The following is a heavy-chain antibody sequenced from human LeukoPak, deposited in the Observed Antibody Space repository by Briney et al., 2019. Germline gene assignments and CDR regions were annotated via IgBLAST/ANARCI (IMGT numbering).Heavy chain of an antibody. Sequence: GGSLRLSCAASGFTFSSYAMSWVRQAPGKGLEWVSAISGSGGSTYYADSVKGRFTIPRDNSKNTLYLQMNSLRAEDTAVYYCAKDLGVRGVINSAFDYWGQGTLVTVSS. CDR1: GFTFSSYA. CDR2: ISGSGGST. J-gene: IGHJ4*02. V-gene: IGHV3-23*01. CDR3: AKDLGVRGVINSAFDY. D-gene: IGHD3-10*01.